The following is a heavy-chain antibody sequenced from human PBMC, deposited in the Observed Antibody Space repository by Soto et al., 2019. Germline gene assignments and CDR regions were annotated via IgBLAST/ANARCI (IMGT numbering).Heavy chain of an antibody. Sequence: EVQLVQSGAEVKKPGESLRISCKVSGNNFISDWINWVRQMPGKGLEWMGRIDPSDSYVNYSPSFEGHVAISADKSISTSYLQWTSLKASDTAIYYCARHKSVQDFWGQGTLVTVSS. CDR2: IDPSDSYV. V-gene: IGHV5-10-1*03. CDR1: GNNFISDW. J-gene: IGHJ4*02. CDR3: ARHKSVQDF.